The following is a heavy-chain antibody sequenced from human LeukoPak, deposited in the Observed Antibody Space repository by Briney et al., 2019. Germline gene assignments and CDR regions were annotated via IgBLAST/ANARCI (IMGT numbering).Heavy chain of an antibody. V-gene: IGHV3-9*03. CDR3: AKDKVGATPFDAFDI. D-gene: IGHD1-26*01. J-gene: IGHJ3*02. CDR1: GFTFSSYG. Sequence: GGSLRLSCAASGFTFSSYGMHWVRQAPGKGLEWVSGISWNSGSIGYADSVKGRFTISRDNAKNSLYLQMNSLRAEDMALYYCAKDKVGATPFDAFDIWGQGTMVTVSS. CDR2: ISWNSGSI.